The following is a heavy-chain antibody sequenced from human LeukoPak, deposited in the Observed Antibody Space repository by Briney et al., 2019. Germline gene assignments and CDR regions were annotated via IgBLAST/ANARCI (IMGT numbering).Heavy chain of an antibody. J-gene: IGHJ4*02. V-gene: IGHV1-24*01. CDR3: ACGSTTVTPLFDY. D-gene: IGHD4-17*01. CDR2: FDPEDGET. CDR1: GGTFSSYA. Sequence: ASVKVSCKASGGTFSSYAISWVRQAPGKGLEWMGGFDPEDGETIYAQKFQGRVTMTEDTSTDTAYMELSSLRSEDTAVYYCACGSTTVTPLFDYWGQGTLVTVSS.